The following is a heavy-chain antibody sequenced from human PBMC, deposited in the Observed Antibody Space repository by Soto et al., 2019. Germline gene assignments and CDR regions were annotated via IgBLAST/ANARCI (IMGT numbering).Heavy chain of an antibody. V-gene: IGHV4-30-4*01. CDR2: IHDSGNT. D-gene: IGHD4-17*01. CDR3: ARARGGDSGDYASLFDR. CDR1: GGSVSIGDYL. Sequence: PSETLSLTCTVFGGSVSIGDYLWSWIRQRPGKGLEWIGYIHDSGNTYYNPSLKSRVTISLDTSKNQFSLKVTSMTAADTAVYFCARARGGDSGDYASLFDRWGQGNMVTVYS. J-gene: IGHJ5*02.